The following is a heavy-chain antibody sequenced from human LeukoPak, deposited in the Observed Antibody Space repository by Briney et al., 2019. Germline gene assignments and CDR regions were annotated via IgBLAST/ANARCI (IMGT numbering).Heavy chain of an antibody. CDR1: GFSISSYY. J-gene: IGHJ6*02. CDR2: FYTSGST. CDR3: ARDRTVVGTYYYYGMDV. Sequence: KPSETLSLTCTVSGFSISSYYWSWIRRPAGKGLEWIGRFYTSGSTNYNPSLKSRVTMSVDTSKNQFSLKLKSVTAADTAVYYCARDRTVVGTYYYYGMDVWGQGTTVTVSS. D-gene: IGHD4-23*01. V-gene: IGHV4-4*07.